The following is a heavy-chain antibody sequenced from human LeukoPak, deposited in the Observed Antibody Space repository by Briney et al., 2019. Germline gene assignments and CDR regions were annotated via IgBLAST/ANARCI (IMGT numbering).Heavy chain of an antibody. D-gene: IGHD6-6*01. Sequence: ASVKVSCKASGYTFTSYGISWVRQAPGQGLEWMGWISAYNGNTNYAQKLQGRVTMTTDTSTSTAYMELRSLRSDATAVYYCARDIGYSSSSAVGYWGQGTLVTVSS. CDR2: ISAYNGNT. J-gene: IGHJ4*02. CDR3: ARDIGYSSSSAVGY. V-gene: IGHV1-18*01. CDR1: GYTFTSYG.